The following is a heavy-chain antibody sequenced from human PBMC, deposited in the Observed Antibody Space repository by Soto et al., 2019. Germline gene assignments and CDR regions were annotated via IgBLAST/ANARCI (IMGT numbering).Heavy chain of an antibody. CDR1: GFTFSSYA. Sequence: QVQLVESGGGVVQPGRSLRLSCAASGFTFSSYAMHWVRQAPGKGLEWVAVISYDGSNKYYADSVKGRFTISRDNSKNTLYLQMNSLRAEDTAVYYCATDLRDIVLVPAAMLTYYYGMDVWGQGTTVTVSS. D-gene: IGHD2-2*01. CDR2: ISYDGSNK. CDR3: ATDLRDIVLVPAAMLTYYYGMDV. J-gene: IGHJ6*02. V-gene: IGHV3-30-3*01.